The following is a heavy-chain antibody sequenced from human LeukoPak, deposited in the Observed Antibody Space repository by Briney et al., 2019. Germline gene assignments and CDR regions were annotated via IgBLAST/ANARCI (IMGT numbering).Heavy chain of an antibody. D-gene: IGHD3-22*01. CDR2: TSTRDSAI. CDR3: ARVAGNYYDSSGPDY. V-gene: IGHV3-11*01. J-gene: IGHJ4*02. CDR1: GFSLTEHH. Sequence: PGGSLRLSCTVSGFSLTEHHLSWIRQAPGKGLDWLTYTSTRDSAIYYADSVKGRFTISRDNAKNSLYLQMNSLRAEDTAVYYCARVAGNYYDSSGPDYWGQGTLVTVSS.